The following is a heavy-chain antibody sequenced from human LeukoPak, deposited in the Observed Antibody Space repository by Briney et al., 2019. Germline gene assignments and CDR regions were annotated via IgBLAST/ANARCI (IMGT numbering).Heavy chain of an antibody. V-gene: IGHV4-34*01. J-gene: IGHJ4*02. CDR1: GRALGGYY. Sequence: SEKVSRNCAVYGRALGGYYWSWMRQPPGKGLEWIGEINHSGSTNYNPSLKSRVTISVDTSKNQFSLKLRSVTAADTAVYYCARARTYYDFWSGYYAVGAVDYWGQGTLVTVSS. CDR3: ARARTYYDFWSGYYAVGAVDY. D-gene: IGHD3-3*01. CDR2: INHSGST.